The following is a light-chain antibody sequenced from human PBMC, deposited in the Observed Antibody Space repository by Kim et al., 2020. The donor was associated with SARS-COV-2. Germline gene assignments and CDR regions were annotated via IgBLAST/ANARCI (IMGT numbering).Light chain of an antibody. Sequence: SSELTQDPAVSVALGQTVRITCQGDSLRSYYASWYQQKPGQAPVLVIYGKNNRPSGIPDRFSGSSSGNTASLTITGAQAEDEADYYCTSRDSSGNDVFGG. CDR2: GKN. CDR3: TSRDSSGNDV. V-gene: IGLV3-19*01. CDR1: SLRSYY. J-gene: IGLJ2*01.